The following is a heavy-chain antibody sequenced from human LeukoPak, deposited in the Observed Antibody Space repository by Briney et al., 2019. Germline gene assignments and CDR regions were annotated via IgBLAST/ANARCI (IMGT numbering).Heavy chain of an antibody. J-gene: IGHJ4*02. Sequence: ASVKVSCKVSGYTLTELSMHWVRQAPGKGLEGMGGFDPEDGETIYAQKFQGRVTMTEDTSTDTAYMELSSLRSEDTAVYYCATVPHTYYYDSSGYYAGDYWGQGPLVTVSS. D-gene: IGHD3-22*01. V-gene: IGHV1-24*01. CDR2: FDPEDGET. CDR1: GYTLTELS. CDR3: ATVPHTYYYDSSGYYAGDY.